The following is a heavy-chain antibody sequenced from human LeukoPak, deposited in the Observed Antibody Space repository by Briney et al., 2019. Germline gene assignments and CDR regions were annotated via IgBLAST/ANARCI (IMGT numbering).Heavy chain of an antibody. V-gene: IGHV4-59*01. D-gene: IGHD6-13*01. Sequence: SETLSLTCSFSGTSINSYYWSWIRQPPGKGLEWIGYNYYSGITNYNPSLKSRVTISVDTSKNQFSLKLSSVTAADTAVYYCARAVYSSSALDYWGQGTLVTVSS. CDR3: ARAVYSSSALDY. CDR2: NYYSGIT. CDR1: GTSINSYY. J-gene: IGHJ4*02.